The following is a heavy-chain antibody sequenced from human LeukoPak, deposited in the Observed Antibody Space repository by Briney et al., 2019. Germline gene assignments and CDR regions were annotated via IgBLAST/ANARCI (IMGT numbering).Heavy chain of an antibody. CDR2: ISGSGGIT. V-gene: IGHV3-23*01. D-gene: IGHD6-19*01. CDR3: AKDRYSSGWYDYFDY. J-gene: IGHJ4*02. Sequence: GGSLRLSCAASGFIFSSHAMNWVRQAPGKGLEWVSVISGSGGITYYADSVKGRFTISRDNSKNTLYLQMNSLRAEDTAVYYCAKDRYSSGWYDYFDYWGQGTLVTVSS. CDR1: GFIFSSHA.